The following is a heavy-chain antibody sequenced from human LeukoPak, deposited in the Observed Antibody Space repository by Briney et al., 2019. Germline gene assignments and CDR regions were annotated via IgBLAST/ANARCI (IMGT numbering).Heavy chain of an antibody. CDR2: IYGGDSDT. CDR3: TRGSGEIHY. Sequence: GESLKISCXGSGYTFTSYWIGWERQMPGKGLEWMGIIYGGDSDTRYSPSLQGQVTISADKSINTAYLQWSSLKVSDTAMYYCTRGSGEIHYWGQGTLVTVSS. V-gene: IGHV5-51*01. CDR1: GYTFTSYW. J-gene: IGHJ4*02. D-gene: IGHD2-15*01.